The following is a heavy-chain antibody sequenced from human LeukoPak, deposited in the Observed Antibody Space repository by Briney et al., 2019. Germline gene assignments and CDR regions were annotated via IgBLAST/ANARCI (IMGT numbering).Heavy chain of an antibody. V-gene: IGHV3-74*01. Sequence: PGGSLRLSCAASGFTFSSYWMHWVRQAPGKGLVWVSRINSDGSSTSYADSVKGRSTISRDSAKNTLYLQMNSLRAEDTAVYYCARAMAGTPSYYYYGIDVWGQGTTVTVSS. D-gene: IGHD6-19*01. CDR2: INSDGSST. CDR3: ARAMAGTPSYYYYGIDV. CDR1: GFTFSSYW. J-gene: IGHJ6*02.